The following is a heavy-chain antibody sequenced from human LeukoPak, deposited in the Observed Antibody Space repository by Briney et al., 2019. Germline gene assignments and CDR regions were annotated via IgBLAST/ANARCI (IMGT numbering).Heavy chain of an antibody. D-gene: IGHD4-23*01. Sequence: PSETLSLTCAVYGGSFSGYYWSWIRQPPGKGLEWIGEINHSGSTNYNPSLKSRVTISVDTSKNQFSLKLSSVTAADTAVYYCARRGVTTVVTPFDYWGKGTLVTVSS. CDR3: ARRGVTTVVTPFDY. CDR2: INHSGST. V-gene: IGHV4-34*01. CDR1: GGSFSGYY. J-gene: IGHJ4*02.